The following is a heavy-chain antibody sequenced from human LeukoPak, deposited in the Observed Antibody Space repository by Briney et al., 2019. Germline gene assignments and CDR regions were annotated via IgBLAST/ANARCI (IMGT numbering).Heavy chain of an antibody. Sequence: PSETLSLICAVSGGSNSSINWWSWVRQPPGKGLEWIGEIYHSGSTNYNPSLKSRVTISVDKSKNQFSLKLTSVTAADTAVYYCARVRNNWFDPWGQGTMVTVSS. V-gene: IGHV4-4*02. CDR1: GGSNSSINW. D-gene: IGHD3-10*01. CDR3: ARVRNNWFDP. CDR2: IYHSGST. J-gene: IGHJ5*01.